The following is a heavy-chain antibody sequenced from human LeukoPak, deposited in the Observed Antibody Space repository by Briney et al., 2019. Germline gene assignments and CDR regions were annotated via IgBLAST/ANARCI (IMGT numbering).Heavy chain of an antibody. D-gene: IGHD6-13*01. V-gene: IGHV3-30*03. CDR1: GFTFSSYG. CDR3: ARDPLLAGPFDS. CDR2: ISYVGNNK. J-gene: IGHJ4*02. Sequence: PGGSLRLSCAASGFTFSSYGMHWVRQAPGKGLEWVAVISYVGNNKYYADSVKGRFTISRDNSKNTLYLQMNSLRAEDTAVYYCARDPLLAGPFDSWGQGTLVTVSS.